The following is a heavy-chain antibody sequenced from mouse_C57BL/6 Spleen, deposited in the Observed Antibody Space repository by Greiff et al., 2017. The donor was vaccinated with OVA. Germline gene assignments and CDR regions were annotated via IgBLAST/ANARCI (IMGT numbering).Heavy chain of an antibody. V-gene: IGHV1-63*01. Sequence: VQLQQSGAELVRPGTSVKMSCKASGYTFTNYWIGWAKQRPGHGLEWIGDIYPGGGYTNYNEKFKGKATLTADKSSSTAYMQFSSLTSEDSAIDYCARRGTGTEGYYFDYWGQGTTLTVSS. J-gene: IGHJ2*01. CDR3: ARRGTGTEGYYFDY. CDR1: GYTFTNYW. CDR2: IYPGGGYT. D-gene: IGHD4-1*01.